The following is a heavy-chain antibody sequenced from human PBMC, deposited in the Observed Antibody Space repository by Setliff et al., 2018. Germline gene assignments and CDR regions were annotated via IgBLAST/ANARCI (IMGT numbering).Heavy chain of an antibody. Sequence: ASVKVSCKASGYTFTSYYMHWVRQAPGQGLEWMGIINPSGGSTNYAQKFQGRVTMTRDTSISTAYMELNSLQYEDTAVYYCARGKWFRLDKSAWSNWFDPWGQGTLVTVSS. V-gene: IGHV1-46*01. D-gene: IGHD5-12*01. CDR2: INPSGGST. CDR1: GYTFTSYY. J-gene: IGHJ5*02. CDR3: ARGKWFRLDKSAWSNWFDP.